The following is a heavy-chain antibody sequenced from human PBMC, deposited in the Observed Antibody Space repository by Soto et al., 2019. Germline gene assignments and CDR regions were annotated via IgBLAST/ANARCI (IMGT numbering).Heavy chain of an antibody. Sequence: QVQLQQWGAGLLKPSETLSLTCAVYGGSFSGYYWSWIRQPPGKGLEWIGEINHSGSTNYNPSLKSRVTISADTSKNQFSLKLSSVTAADTAVYYCARRGRYSSSWLGRNWFDPWGQGTLVTVSS. CDR3: ARRGRYSSSWLGRNWFDP. V-gene: IGHV4-34*01. J-gene: IGHJ5*02. D-gene: IGHD6-13*01. CDR2: INHSGST. CDR1: GGSFSGYY.